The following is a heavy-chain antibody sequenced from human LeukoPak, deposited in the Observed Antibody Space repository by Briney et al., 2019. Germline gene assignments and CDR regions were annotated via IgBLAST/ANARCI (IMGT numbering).Heavy chain of an antibody. D-gene: IGHD6-19*01. CDR2: IWYDGSNK. CDR3: ARERIDSSTGWYYFDY. CDR1: GFTFSDYY. V-gene: IGHV3-33*08. J-gene: IGHJ4*02. Sequence: GGSLRLSCAASGFTFSDYYMSWIRQAPGKGLEWVAVIWYDGSNKKYTDSVKGRFTISRDNSKNMLFLQMNSLSAEDTAVYYCARERIDSSTGWYYFDYWGQGTLVTVSS.